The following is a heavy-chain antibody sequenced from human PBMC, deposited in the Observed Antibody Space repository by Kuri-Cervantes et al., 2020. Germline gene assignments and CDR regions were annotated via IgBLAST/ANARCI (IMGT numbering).Heavy chain of an antibody. CDR1: GGSISSSSYY. J-gene: IGHJ6*02. CDR2: IYYSGST. CDR3: ARRRYYGSGSYYAYYYYYYGMDV. V-gene: IGHV4-39*01. Sequence: SETLSLTCTVSGGSISSSSYYWGWIRQPPGKGLERIGSIYYSGSTYYNPSLKSRVTISVDTSKNQFPLKLSSVTAADTAVYYCARRRYYGSGSYYAYYYYYYGMDVWGQGTTVTVSS. D-gene: IGHD3-10*01.